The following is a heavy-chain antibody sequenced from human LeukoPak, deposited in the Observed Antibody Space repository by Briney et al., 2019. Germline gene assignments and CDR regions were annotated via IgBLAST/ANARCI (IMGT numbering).Heavy chain of an antibody. CDR2: VYYGRTT. D-gene: IGHD3-22*01. Sequence: SETLSLTCTVSAASFISSSHHWGWIRQSPGKGLEWIGTVYYGRTTYYNPSLDGRVTISLDTSANHFSLQLNSVTAADTAVYYCARRGSYYDSSDYYFDYWGQGTLVTVSS. CDR1: AASFISSSHH. J-gene: IGHJ4*02. CDR3: ARRGSYYDSSDYYFDY. V-gene: IGHV4-39*02.